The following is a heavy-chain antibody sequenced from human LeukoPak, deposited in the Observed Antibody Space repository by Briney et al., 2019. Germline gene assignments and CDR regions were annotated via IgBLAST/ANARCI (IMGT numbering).Heavy chain of an antibody. CDR1: GFTFSIYS. V-gene: IGHV3-48*01. CDR2: IGGTHSNI. CDR3: AREDSSGWRV. J-gene: IGHJ4*02. D-gene: IGHD6-19*01. Sequence: GGSLRLSCAASGFTFSIYSMNWVRQAPGMGLEWVSYIGGTHSNIYYADSVKGRFIISRDNTKNSLFLQMNSLRAESTAVYYCAREDSSGWRVWGQGTLVTVSS.